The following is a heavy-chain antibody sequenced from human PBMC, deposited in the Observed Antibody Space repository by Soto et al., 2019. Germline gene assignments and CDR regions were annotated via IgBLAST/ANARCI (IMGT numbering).Heavy chain of an antibody. V-gene: IGHV5-10-1*01. D-gene: IGHD2-2*01. CDR2: IDPSDSYT. CDR3: ARLQGPIVVVPTALWYGMDV. CDR1: GYSFTSYW. Sequence: GESLKIFCKGSGYSFTSYWISWVRQMPGKGLEWMGRIDPSDSYTNYSPSFQGHVTISADKSVSTAYLQWSSLKASDTAMYYCARLQGPIVVVPTALWYGMDVWGQGTTVTVSS. J-gene: IGHJ6*02.